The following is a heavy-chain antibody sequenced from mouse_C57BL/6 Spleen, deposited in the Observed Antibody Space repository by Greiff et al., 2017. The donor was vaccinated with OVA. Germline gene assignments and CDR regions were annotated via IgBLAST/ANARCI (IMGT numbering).Heavy chain of an antibody. CDR1: GYTFTDHT. D-gene: IGHD2-1*01. V-gene: IGHV1-78*01. Sequence: VQRVESDAELVKPGASVKISCKVSGYTFTDHTIHWMKQRPEQGLEWIGYIYPRDGSTKYNEKFKGKATLTADKSSSTAYMQLNSLTSEDSAVYFCARLHYGNYGAWFAYWGQGTLVTVSA. CDR2: IYPRDGST. J-gene: IGHJ3*01. CDR3: ARLHYGNYGAWFAY.